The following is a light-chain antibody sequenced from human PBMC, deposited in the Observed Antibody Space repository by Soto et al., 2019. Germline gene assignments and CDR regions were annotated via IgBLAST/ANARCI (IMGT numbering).Light chain of an antibody. Sequence: DIQMTQSPSSLSASVGDKVTITCRAIHSISISLNLYQQKSGEDPNLLIYGVSRLQGGVPSRFSGSGSGTDFTISISSLQPEDFATYYCQQSYTAPSITFGQGTRLEIK. CDR1: HSISIS. J-gene: IGKJ5*01. CDR3: QQSYTAPSIT. V-gene: IGKV1-39*01. CDR2: GVS.